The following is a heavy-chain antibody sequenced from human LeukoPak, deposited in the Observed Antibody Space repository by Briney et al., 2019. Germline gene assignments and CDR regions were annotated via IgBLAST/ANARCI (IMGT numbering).Heavy chain of an antibody. Sequence: PGGSLRLSCAASGFTVSNSYMRWVRQAPGKGLEWVSAISGSGGSTYYADSVKGRCTISRDNSKKTLYLQMNSRRAEDTAVYYCAKEPLGYFDYWGQGTLVTVSS. CDR1: GFTVSNSY. CDR2: ISGSGGST. CDR3: AKEPLGYFDY. V-gene: IGHV3-23*01. J-gene: IGHJ4*02.